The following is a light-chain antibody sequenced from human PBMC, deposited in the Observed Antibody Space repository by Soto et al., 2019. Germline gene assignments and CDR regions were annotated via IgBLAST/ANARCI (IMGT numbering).Light chain of an antibody. Sequence: QSALTQPPSVSGSPGQRVTISCTGTSSNIGAGYDVHWYQQVPGTAPKLLIYANINRPPGVPDRFSGSKSGTSASLAITGLQAEDEADYYCRSYENSLSKVFGTGTKLTVL. CDR3: RSYENSLSKV. V-gene: IGLV1-40*01. CDR1: SSNIGAGYD. CDR2: ANI. J-gene: IGLJ1*01.